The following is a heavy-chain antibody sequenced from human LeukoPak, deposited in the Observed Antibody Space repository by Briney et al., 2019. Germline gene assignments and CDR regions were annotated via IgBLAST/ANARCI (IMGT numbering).Heavy chain of an antibody. V-gene: IGHV3-11*06. CDR3: ARDADQLLWGYYFDY. CDR1: GFTFSEYY. Sequence: PGGSLRLSCAASGFTFSEYYMSWIRQAPGKGLEWVSYISGRTSSHTKYADSVKGRFTISRDNAKNSLYLQMNSLRAEDTAVYYCARDADQLLWGYYFDYWGQGTLVTVSS. J-gene: IGHJ4*02. D-gene: IGHD2-2*01. CDR2: ISGRTSSHT.